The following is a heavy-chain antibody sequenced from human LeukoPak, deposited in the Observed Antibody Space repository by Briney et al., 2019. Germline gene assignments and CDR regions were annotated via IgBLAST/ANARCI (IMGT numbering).Heavy chain of an antibody. CDR1: VFTFSSYA. D-gene: IGHD3-22*01. Sequence: GGSLRLSCAASVFTFSSYAMSWVRQAPGKGLEWVSAISGSGGSTYYADSVKGWFTISGDNSKNTLYLQMNSLRAEDTAVYYCAKDQNLLYYYDVSLNPGFDYWGQGTLVTVSS. CDR3: AKDQNLLYYYDVSLNPGFDY. V-gene: IGHV3-23*01. J-gene: IGHJ4*02. CDR2: ISGSGGST.